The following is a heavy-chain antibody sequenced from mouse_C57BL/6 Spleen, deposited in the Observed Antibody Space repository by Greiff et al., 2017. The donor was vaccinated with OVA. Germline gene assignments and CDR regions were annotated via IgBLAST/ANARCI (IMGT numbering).Heavy chain of an antibody. CDR1: GFTFSDYG. CDR3: ARIFYYAMDY. J-gene: IGHJ4*01. CDR2: ISSGSSTI. Sequence: EVMLVESGGGLVKPGGSLKLSCAASGFTFSDYGMHWVRQAPEKGLEWVAYISSGSSTIYYADTVKGRFTISRDNAKNTLFLQMTSLRSEDTAMYYCARIFYYAMDYWGQGTSVTVSS. V-gene: IGHV5-17*01.